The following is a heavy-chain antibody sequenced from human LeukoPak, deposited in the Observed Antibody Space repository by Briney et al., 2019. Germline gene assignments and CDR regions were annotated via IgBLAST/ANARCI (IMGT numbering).Heavy chain of an antibody. J-gene: IGHJ6*02. Sequence: ASVKVSCKASGGTFSSYAISWVRQAPGQGLEWMGRIIPILGIANYAQKFQGRVTITADKSTSTAYMELSSLRSEDTAVYYCAREPPVGATYYYYYGMDVWGQGTTVTVSS. V-gene: IGHV1-69*04. CDR1: GGTFSSYA. CDR2: IIPILGIA. D-gene: IGHD1-26*01. CDR3: AREPPVGATYYYYYGMDV.